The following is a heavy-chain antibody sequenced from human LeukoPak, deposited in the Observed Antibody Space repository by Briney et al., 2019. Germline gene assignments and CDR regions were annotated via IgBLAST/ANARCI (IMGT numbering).Heavy chain of an antibody. D-gene: IGHD3-22*01. CDR2: INSDGSRT. V-gene: IGHV3-74*01. CDR1: GFTFSSYW. J-gene: IGHJ3*02. Sequence: GGSLRLSCAASGFTFSSYWMHWVRHAPGKGLVWVSRINSDGSRTNYADSVKGRFTISRDNAKNTLYLQMNSLRAEDTAVYYCSRDGTYYYDSSGSDDAFDIWGQGTMVTVSS. CDR3: SRDGTYYYDSSGSDDAFDI.